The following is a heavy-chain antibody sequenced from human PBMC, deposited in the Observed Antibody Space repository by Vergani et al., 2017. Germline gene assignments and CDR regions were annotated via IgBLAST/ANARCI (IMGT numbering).Heavy chain of an antibody. D-gene: IGHD5-12*01. CDR3: SRGRGYSLGYSDY. J-gene: IGHJ4*02. CDR2: IKNKAYGGTT. Sequence: EVQLVESGGGLVPPGRSLRLPCAASGFPFGVYAMTWVRQAPGKGLEWVAFIKNKAYGGTTEYAASVKGRFTISRDDSKRLAYLQLSGLKTEDKAVYFCSRGRGYSLGYSDYWGQGTLVTVSS. CDR1: GFPFGVYA. V-gene: IGHV3-49*04.